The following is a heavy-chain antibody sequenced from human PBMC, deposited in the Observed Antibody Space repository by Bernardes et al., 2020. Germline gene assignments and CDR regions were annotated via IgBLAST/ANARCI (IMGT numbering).Heavy chain of an antibody. CDR1: GYTITGYY. D-gene: IGHD2-2*01. CDR2: INPNSGCT. V-gene: IGHV1-2*04. J-gene: IGHJ6*02. CDR3: ARDGVPAAMNYYYYGMDV. Sequence: ASVKVSCKAFGYTITGYYMRWVRQASGQWLEWAGWINPNSGCTNYAQKFQGWVTMSRDTSISTSCMELSRLRTDDTAVYYCARDGVPAAMNYYYYGMDVWGQGTTVTVSS.